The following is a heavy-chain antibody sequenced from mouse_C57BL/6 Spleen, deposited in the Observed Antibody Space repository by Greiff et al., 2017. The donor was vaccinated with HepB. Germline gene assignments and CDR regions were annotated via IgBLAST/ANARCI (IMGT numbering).Heavy chain of an antibody. CDR3: TRVGISDYFDY. Sequence: EVQRVESGEGLVKPGGSLKLSCAASGFTFSSYAMSWVRQTPEKRLEWVAYISSGGDYIYYADTVKGRFTISRDNARNTLYLQMSSLKSEDTAMYYCTRVGISDYFDYWGQGTTLTVSS. D-gene: IGHD2-14*01. J-gene: IGHJ2*01. CDR1: GFTFSSYA. V-gene: IGHV5-9-1*02. CDR2: ISSGGDYI.